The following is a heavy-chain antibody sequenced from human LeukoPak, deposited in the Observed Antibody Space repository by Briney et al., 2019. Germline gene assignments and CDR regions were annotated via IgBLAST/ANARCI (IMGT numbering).Heavy chain of an antibody. CDR2: INTNTGNP. CDR1: GYTFASYA. V-gene: IGHV7-4-1*02. D-gene: IGHD3-3*01. J-gene: IGHJ5*02. Sequence: GASVKVSCKAPGYTFASYAMNWVRQAPGQGLEWMGWINTNTGNPTYAQGFTGRFVFSLDTSVSTAYLQISSLKAEDTAVYYCARGAYYDFWSGYFGTNWFDPWGQGTLVTVSS. CDR3: ARGAYYDFWSGYFGTNWFDP.